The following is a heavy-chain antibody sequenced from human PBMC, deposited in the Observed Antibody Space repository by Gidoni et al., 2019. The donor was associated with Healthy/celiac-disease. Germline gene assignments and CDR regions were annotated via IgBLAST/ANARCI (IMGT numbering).Heavy chain of an antibody. CDR3: TTGVVVVITRYFDY. CDR2: IKSKTDGGTT. CDR1: GFTFSNAW. Sequence: EVQLVESGGGLVKPGGSLRLSCAVSGFTFSNAWMSWVRQAPGTGMEWVGRIKSKTDGGTTDYAAPVKGRFTISRDDSKNTLYLQMNSLKTEDTAAYYCTTGVVVVITRYFDYWGQGTLVTVSS. D-gene: IGHD3-22*01. V-gene: IGHV3-15*01. J-gene: IGHJ4*02.